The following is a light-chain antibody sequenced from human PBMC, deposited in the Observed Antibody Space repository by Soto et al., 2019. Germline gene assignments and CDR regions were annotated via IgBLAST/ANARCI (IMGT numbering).Light chain of an antibody. CDR3: QQANTFALT. J-gene: IGKJ4*01. V-gene: IGKV1-12*01. Sequence: DIQMTQSPSSVSASVGDRVTITCRASQGINKWLAWYQQKPGTAPKLLIYSASSLQSGVPSRFSGSGSATDFTLTISSLQPEDFATYYCQQANTFALTFGGGTKVEI. CDR2: SAS. CDR1: QGINKW.